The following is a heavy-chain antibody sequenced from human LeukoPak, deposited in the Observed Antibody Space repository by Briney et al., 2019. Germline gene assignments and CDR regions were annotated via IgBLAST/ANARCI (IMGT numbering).Heavy chain of an antibody. Sequence: PGGSLRLSCAASGFTFSSYGMHWVRQAPGKGLEWVAVIWYDGSNKYYADSVKGRFTISRDNSKNTLYLQMNSLRAEDTAVYYCARYCSSTSCYSPGSFDYWGQGTLVTVSS. D-gene: IGHD2-2*01. V-gene: IGHV3-33*01. CDR3: ARYCSSTSCYSPGSFDY. CDR1: GFTFSSYG. CDR2: IWYDGSNK. J-gene: IGHJ4*02.